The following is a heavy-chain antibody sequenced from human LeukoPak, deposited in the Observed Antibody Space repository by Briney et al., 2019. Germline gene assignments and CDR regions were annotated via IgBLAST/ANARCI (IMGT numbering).Heavy chain of an antibody. CDR2: IYYTGST. J-gene: IGHJ4*02. D-gene: IGHD5-24*01. V-gene: IGHV4-59*01. Sequence: SETQSLTCAVSGGSISSYYWSWIRQPPGKGLEWIGYIYYTGSTNYNPSLESRVTISVDTSKSQFSLKLTSVTAADTAVYFCARDRALGGWLLTFDYWGRGTLVTVSS. CDR1: GGSISSYY. CDR3: ARDRALGGWLLTFDY.